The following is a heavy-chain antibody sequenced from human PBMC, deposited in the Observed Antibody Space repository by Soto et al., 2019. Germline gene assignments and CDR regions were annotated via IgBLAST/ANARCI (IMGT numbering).Heavy chain of an antibody. D-gene: IGHD3-22*01. CDR1: GFTFSSYA. Sequence: GGSLRLSCAASGFTFSSYAMSWVRQAPGKGLEWVSAISGSGGSTYYADSVKGRFTISRDNSKNTLYLQMNSLRAEDTAVYYCATRTYYYDSSGYRPSRWGQGTLVTVSS. CDR3: ATRTYYYDSSGYRPSR. V-gene: IGHV3-23*01. J-gene: IGHJ4*02. CDR2: ISGSGGST.